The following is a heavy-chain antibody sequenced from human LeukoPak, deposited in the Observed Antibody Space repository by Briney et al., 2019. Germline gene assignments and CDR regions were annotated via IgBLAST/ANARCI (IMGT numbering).Heavy chain of an antibody. CDR1: GGPFSSYA. Sequence: GSSVKVSFKASGGPFSSYAISWGRPAPGQGLEWMGGIIPIFGTANYAQKFQGRVTITTDESTSTAYMELSSLRSEDTAVYYCARDGMATKTWGQGTLVTVSS. J-gene: IGHJ5*02. D-gene: IGHD5-24*01. CDR2: IIPIFGTA. CDR3: ARDGMATKT. V-gene: IGHV1-69*05.